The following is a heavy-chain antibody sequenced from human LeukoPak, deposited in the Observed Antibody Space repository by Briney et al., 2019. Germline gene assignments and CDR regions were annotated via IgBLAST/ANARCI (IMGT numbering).Heavy chain of an antibody. CDR3: ASGYYDSSGYLETVRNWFDP. CDR1: GGSISSSSYY. J-gene: IGHJ5*02. Sequence: PSETLSLTCTVSGGSISSSSYYWGWIRQPPGKGLEWIGSIYYSGSTYYNPSLKSRVTISVDTSKNQFSLKLSSVTAAHTAVYYCASGYYDSSGYLETVRNWFDPWGQGTLVTVSS. V-gene: IGHV4-39*07. CDR2: IYYSGST. D-gene: IGHD3-22*01.